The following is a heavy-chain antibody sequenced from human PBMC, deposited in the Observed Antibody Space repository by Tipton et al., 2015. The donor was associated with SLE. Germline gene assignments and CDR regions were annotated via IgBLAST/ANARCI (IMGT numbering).Heavy chain of an antibody. CDR3: ARAPTGSSWYSAFDI. V-gene: IGHV4-61*05. CDR2: IYYSGST. CDR1: GGSISSSSYY. D-gene: IGHD6-13*01. Sequence: TLSLTCTVSGGSISSSSYYWGWIRQPPGKGLEWIGYIYYSGSTNYNPSLKSRVTISVDTSKNQFSLTLSSVTAADTAVYYCARAPTGSSWYSAFDIWGQGTMVTVSS. J-gene: IGHJ3*02.